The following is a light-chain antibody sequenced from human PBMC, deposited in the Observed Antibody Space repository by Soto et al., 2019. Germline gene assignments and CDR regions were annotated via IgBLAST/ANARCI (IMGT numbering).Light chain of an antibody. J-gene: IGLJ3*02. CDR1: TGAVTSGYY. CDR3: LLYYGGATLV. V-gene: IGLV7-43*01. CDR2: HTN. Sequence: QAVVTQEPSLTVSPGGTVTLTCASSTGAVTSGYYPNWFQQKPGQAPRALIYHTNNKHSWTPARFSGSLLGGKAALTLSGVQPEDEAEYYCLLYYGGATLVFGGGTKVTVL.